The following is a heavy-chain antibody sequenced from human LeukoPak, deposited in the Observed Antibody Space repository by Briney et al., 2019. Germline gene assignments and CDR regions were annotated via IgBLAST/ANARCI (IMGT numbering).Heavy chain of an antibody. CDR3: ARQSKGLRPFPDY. V-gene: IGHV7-4-1*02. CDR1: GYTLTELS. J-gene: IGHJ4*02. CDR2: INTNTGNP. D-gene: IGHD4-17*01. Sequence: ASVKVSCKVSGYTLTELSMHWVRQAPGQGLEWMGWINTNTGNPTYAQGFTGRFVFSLDTSVSTAYLQISSLKAEDTAVYYCARQSKGLRPFPDYWGQGTLVTVSS.